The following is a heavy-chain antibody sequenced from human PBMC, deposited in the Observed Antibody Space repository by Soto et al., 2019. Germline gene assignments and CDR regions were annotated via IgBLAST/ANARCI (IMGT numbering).Heavy chain of an antibody. J-gene: IGHJ4*02. D-gene: IGHD3-10*01. V-gene: IGHV4-31*03. Sequence: QVQLQESGPGLVKPSETLSLTCTVSGGSISSGGYYWSWIRQHPGKGLEWIGYSYYSGSTYYNPSLKGRVTLSVDTSKNQFSLKLSSVTTADPTVYYCAREPIIWGQGTLVTVSS. CDR2: SYYSGST. CDR1: GGSISSGGYY. CDR3: AREPII.